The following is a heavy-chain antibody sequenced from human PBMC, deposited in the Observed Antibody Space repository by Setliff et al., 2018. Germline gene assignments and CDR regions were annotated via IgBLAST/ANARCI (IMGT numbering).Heavy chain of an antibody. D-gene: IGHD3-3*01. CDR3: ASHPRVTIFGVVAFDY. CDR1: GASISSYY. CDR2: IYTSGGT. J-gene: IGHJ4*02. Sequence: PSETLSLTCTVSGASISSYYWSWIRQPPGKGLEWIGYIYTSGGTNYNPSLKSRVTISVDASKNQFSLKLNSVTAADTAVYYCASHPRVTIFGVVAFDYWGQGILVTVSS. V-gene: IGHV4-4*08.